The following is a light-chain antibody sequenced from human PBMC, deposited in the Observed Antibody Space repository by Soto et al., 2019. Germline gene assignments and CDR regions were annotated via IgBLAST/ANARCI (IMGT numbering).Light chain of an antibody. CDR1: QSVSSTF. J-gene: IGKJ1*01. V-gene: IGKV3-20*01. CDR2: GAS. CDR3: QQFGTSAT. Sequence: EVVLTQSPDTPSLSPGERATLSCRASQSVSSTFLAWYQQRPGQAPRLLIYGASSRATGIPDRFSGSGSGTDFTLTITRLEPEDFALYYRQQFGTSATFGQGTKVEIK.